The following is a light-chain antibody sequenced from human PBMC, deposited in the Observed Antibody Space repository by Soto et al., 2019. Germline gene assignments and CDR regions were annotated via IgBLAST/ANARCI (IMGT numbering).Light chain of an antibody. V-gene: IGLV2-18*02. J-gene: IGLJ3*02. CDR2: EVS. Sequence: QSALTQPPSVSGSPGQSVTISCTGTSSDVGTYNRVSWYQQAPGTAPKLMIYEVSNRPSGVPDRFSGSKSGNTASLTISGLQAEDEADYYCSSYTNSNHWVFGGGTKVT. CDR3: SSYTNSNHWV. CDR1: SSDVGTYNR.